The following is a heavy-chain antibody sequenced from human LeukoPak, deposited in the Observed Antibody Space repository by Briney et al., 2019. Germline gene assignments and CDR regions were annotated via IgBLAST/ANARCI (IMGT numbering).Heavy chain of an antibody. CDR3: ARSGSAHNREFDY. Sequence: GGSLRLSCEASGFTFNTYEMNWVRQAPGKGLEWVSSISSSSSYIYYADSVKGRFTISRDNAKNSLYLQMNSLRAEDTAVYYCARSGSAHNREFDYWGQGTLVTVSS. J-gene: IGHJ4*02. D-gene: IGHD1-26*01. CDR2: ISSSSSYI. CDR1: GFTFNTYE. V-gene: IGHV3-21*01.